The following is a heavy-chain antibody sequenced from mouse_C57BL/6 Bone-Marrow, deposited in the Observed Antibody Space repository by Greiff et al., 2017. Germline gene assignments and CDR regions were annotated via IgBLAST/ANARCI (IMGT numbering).Heavy chain of an antibody. V-gene: IGHV1-50*01. Sequence: VQLQQSGAELVKPGASVKLSCKASGYTFTSYWMQWVKQRPGQGLEWIGEIDPSDSYTNYNQKFKGKATLTVDTSSSTAYMQLSSLTSEDSAVYYCARDYSNYGDYWGQGTSVTVSS. D-gene: IGHD2-5*01. J-gene: IGHJ4*01. CDR2: IDPSDSYT. CDR3: ARDYSNYGDY. CDR1: GYTFTSYW.